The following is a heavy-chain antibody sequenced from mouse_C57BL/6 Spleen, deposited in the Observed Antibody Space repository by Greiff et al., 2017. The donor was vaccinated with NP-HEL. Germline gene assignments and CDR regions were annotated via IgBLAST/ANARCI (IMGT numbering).Heavy chain of an antibody. V-gene: IGHV5-9-1*02. CDR1: GFTFSSYA. D-gene: IGHD2-3*01. CDR3: TRGLYDGYLFDY. Sequence: EVKLVESGEGLVKPGGSLKLSCAASGFTFSSYAMSWVRQTPEKRLEWVAYISSGGDYIYYADTVKGRFTISRDNARNTLYLQMSSLKSEDTAMYYCTRGLYDGYLFDYWGQGTTLTVSS. CDR2: ISSGGDYI. J-gene: IGHJ2*01.